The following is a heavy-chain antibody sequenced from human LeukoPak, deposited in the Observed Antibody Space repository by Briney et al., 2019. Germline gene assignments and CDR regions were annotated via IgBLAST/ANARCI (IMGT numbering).Heavy chain of an antibody. Sequence: PSETLSLTCTVSGGSITSSAYYWGWIRQPPGKGLEWIGTIYYTGSTYYNPSLKSRVTISVDTSKNQFSLKLSSVTATDTAVYYCARWFGKTLAGVYWGERTLVTVSS. CDR1: GGSITSSAYY. V-gene: IGHV4-39*01. D-gene: IGHD3-10*01. CDR2: IYYTGST. CDR3: ARWFGKTLAGVY. J-gene: IGHJ4*02.